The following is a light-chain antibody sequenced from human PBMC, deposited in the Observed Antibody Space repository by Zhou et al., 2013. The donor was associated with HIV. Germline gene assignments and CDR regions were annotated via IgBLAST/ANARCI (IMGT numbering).Light chain of an antibody. CDR1: QSVNSN. CDR3: QQYNYWPPYT. J-gene: IGKJ2*01. V-gene: IGKV3-15*01. CDR2: GAS. Sequence: EIVMTQSPATLSVSPGERATLSCRASQSVNSNLAWYQQKPGQAPRLLIYGASTRATGIPARFSGSGSGTEFTLTISSMQSEDFAVYYCQQYNYWPPYTFGQGPSWRSN.